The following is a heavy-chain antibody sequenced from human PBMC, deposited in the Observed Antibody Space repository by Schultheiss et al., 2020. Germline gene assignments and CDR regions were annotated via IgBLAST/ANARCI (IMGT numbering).Heavy chain of an antibody. CDR2: INHSGIT. CDR1: SGSFTDYY. J-gene: IGHJ6*04. D-gene: IGHD6-19*01. V-gene: IGHV4-34*01. Sequence: SQTLSLTCAVYSGSFTDYYWSWVRQPPGKGLEWIGEINHSGITNYNPSLKSRVTISVDKSKNQFSLKLSSVTAADTAVYYCARDRSVTNGWLGGMDVWGKGTTVTVSS. CDR3: ARDRSVTNGWLGGMDV.